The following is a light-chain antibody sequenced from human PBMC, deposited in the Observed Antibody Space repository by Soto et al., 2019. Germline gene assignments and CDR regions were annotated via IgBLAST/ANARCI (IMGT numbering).Light chain of an antibody. V-gene: IGLV2-23*02. CDR3: CSYAGNSEV. CDR2: EVT. CDR1: SGDVGSYNL. Sequence: QSALTQPASVSGSPGQSITIPCTGTSGDVGSYNLVSWYQQHPGKAPKLLIYEVTERPSGVSNRFSGAKSGSTASLTISGLQPDDEADYYCCSYAGNSEVFATGTKLTVL. J-gene: IGLJ1*01.